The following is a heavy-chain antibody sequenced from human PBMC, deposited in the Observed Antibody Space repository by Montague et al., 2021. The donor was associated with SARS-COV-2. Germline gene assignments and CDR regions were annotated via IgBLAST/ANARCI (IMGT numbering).Heavy chain of an antibody. J-gene: IGHJ6*02. V-gene: IGHV4-34*01. D-gene: IGHD4-23*01. Sequence: SETLSLTCTVSGGSIRGYFWSWIRQPPGKGLQWIGEINYSGSTNYNPSLKSRVTISADTSQNHFSLKLSSVTAADTAVYYCASVLRGGNWYYGMDVWGQGTTVTVSS. CDR3: ASVLRGGNWYYGMDV. CDR2: INYSGST. CDR1: GGSIRGYF.